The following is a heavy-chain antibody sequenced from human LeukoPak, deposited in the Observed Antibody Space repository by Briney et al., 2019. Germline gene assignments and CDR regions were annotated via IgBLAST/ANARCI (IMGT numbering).Heavy chain of an antibody. Sequence: ASVKVSCKASGYTFTSYGISWVRQAPGQGLEWMGWISAYNGNTNYAQKLQGRVTMTTDTSTSTAYMELRSLRSDDTAVYYCARALLEGIAVAGTEYFQHWGQGTLVTVSS. J-gene: IGHJ1*01. V-gene: IGHV1-18*01. CDR3: ARALLEGIAVAGTEYFQH. D-gene: IGHD6-19*01. CDR2: ISAYNGNT. CDR1: GYTFTSYG.